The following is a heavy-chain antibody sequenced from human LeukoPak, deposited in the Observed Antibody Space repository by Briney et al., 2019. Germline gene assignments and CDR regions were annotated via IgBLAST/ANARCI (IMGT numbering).Heavy chain of an antibody. Sequence: SETLSLTCAVYGGSFSGYYWSWIRQPPGKGLEWIGEINHSGSTNYNPSLKSRVTISVDTSKNQFSLKLSSVTAADTAVYYCARALRIRYFDPDRFDPWGQGTLVTVSS. CDR1: GGSFSGYY. D-gene: IGHD3-9*01. CDR2: INHSGST. CDR3: ARALRIRYFDPDRFDP. J-gene: IGHJ5*02. V-gene: IGHV4-34*01.